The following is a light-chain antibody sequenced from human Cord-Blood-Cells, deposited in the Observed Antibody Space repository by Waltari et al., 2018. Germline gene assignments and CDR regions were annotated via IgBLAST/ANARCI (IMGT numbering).Light chain of an antibody. J-gene: IGLJ2*01. V-gene: IGLV4-69*01. CDR3: QTWGTGIVV. CDR2: LHRHGSH. Sequence: QLVLTQSPSASASLGASVKLTCTLSSGHSSYASAWHQQQPEKGPRDLMKLHRHGSHSKGDGIPDRFAGSSAGAEPYLTISSLQSEDEADYYCQTWGTGIVVFGGGTKLTVL. CDR1: SGHSSYA.